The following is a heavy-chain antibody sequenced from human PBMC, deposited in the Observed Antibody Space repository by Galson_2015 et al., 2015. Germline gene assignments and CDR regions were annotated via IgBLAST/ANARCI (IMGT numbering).Heavy chain of an antibody. Sequence: SSGKGLEWVSTITSSGDILRYADSVKGRFTTSRDNSRNTLFLQMSSLRVEDTAIYYCAKDPNGDYVGAFDTWGHGTLVTVSS. J-gene: IGHJ3*02. V-gene: IGHV3-23*01. CDR3: AKDPNGDYVGAFDT. CDR2: ITSSGDIL. D-gene: IGHD4-17*01.